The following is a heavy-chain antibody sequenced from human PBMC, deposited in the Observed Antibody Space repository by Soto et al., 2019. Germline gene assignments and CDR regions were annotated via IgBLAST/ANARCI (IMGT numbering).Heavy chain of an antibody. CDR2: FETEHGVT. J-gene: IGHJ2*01. CDR1: GYVLTELT. D-gene: IGHD1-26*01. Sequence: GASVKVSCKVSGYVLTELTMHWVRQAPGKGLEWMGSFETEHGVTMYAQEFQGRVTVTADTSADTAYMDLSSLRSEDTAVYYCATGFRWELQRRYFDLWGRGALVTVSS. V-gene: IGHV1-24*01. CDR3: ATGFRWELQRRYFDL.